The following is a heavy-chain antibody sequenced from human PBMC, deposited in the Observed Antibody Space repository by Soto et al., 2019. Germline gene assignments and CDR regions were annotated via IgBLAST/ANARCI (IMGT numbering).Heavy chain of an antibody. CDR1: NFSLIKEYY. CDR2: IHQSGSP. V-gene: IGHV4-38-2*01. CDR3: ARGAPRGIIHDFDS. D-gene: IGHD3-10*01. Sequence: SETVSLTCAVSNFSLIKEYYWGWVRQPPGKGLEWIGSIHQSGSPYYNPSLKSRLTISIDLSKKQFSLRPSSVTAADTAVYYCARGAPRGIIHDFDSWGQGSLVTVSS. J-gene: IGHJ4*02.